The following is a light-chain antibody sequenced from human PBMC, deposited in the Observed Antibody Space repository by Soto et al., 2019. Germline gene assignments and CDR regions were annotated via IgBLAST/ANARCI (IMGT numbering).Light chain of an antibody. CDR1: QGISSY. CDR2: AAS. V-gene: IGKV1-9*01. CDR3: QQLNSYPLT. Sequence: IQLTQSPSSLSASVGDRVTITCRASQGISSYLAWYQQKPGKAPKLLIYAASTLQSGVSSRFSGSGSGTDFTLTISSLQPEDFATYYCQQLNSYPLTFGGGTKVEIK. J-gene: IGKJ4*01.